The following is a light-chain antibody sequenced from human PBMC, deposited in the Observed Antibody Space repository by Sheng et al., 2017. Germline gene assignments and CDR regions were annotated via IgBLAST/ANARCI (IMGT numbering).Light chain of an antibody. CDR3: QQYYSYPMS. J-gene: IGKJ3*01. CDR2: VAS. Sequence: EIVLTQSPATLSLSPGERATLSCRASQSISNYLAWYQQKPGQAPRLLIYVASTRATGIPARFSGSGSGTDFTLTITSLQPEDFATYYCQQYYSYPMSFGPGTKVDIK. CDR1: QSISNY. V-gene: IGKV3-11*01.